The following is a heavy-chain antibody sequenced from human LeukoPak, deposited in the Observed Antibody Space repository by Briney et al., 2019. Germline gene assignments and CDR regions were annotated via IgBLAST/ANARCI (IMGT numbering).Heavy chain of an antibody. J-gene: IGHJ6*03. Sequence: GSSVKVSCKASGGTFSSYAISWVRQAPGQGLEWMGGIIPIFGTANYAQKFQGRVTITTDESTSTAYMELSSLRSEDMAVYYCARSEYSSGWDGFYYYMDVWGKGTTVTVSS. D-gene: IGHD6-19*01. CDR1: GGTFSSYA. CDR2: IIPIFGTA. V-gene: IGHV1-69*05. CDR3: ARSEYSSGWDGFYYYMDV.